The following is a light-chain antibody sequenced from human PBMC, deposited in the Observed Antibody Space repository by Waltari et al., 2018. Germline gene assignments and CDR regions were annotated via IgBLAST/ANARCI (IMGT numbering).Light chain of an antibody. J-gene: IGLJ2*01. CDR3: HSRDTSSTRF. V-gene: IGLV3-19*01. CDR1: SLRRYS. CDR2: GQN. Sequence: SSDLTQDPAVSVDLGQTVRIPCQGDSLRRYSASWYQQRPGQAPILVLYGQNDRPAGIPDRFSGSTSGNTASLTITGAQAEDEADYYCHSRDTSSTRFFGGGTRLTV.